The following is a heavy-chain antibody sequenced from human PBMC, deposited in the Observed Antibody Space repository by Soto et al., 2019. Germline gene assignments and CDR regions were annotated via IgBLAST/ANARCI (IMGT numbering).Heavy chain of an antibody. CDR1: GFIFNNAW. J-gene: IGHJ4*02. V-gene: IGHV3-15*01. CDR2: IKSKANGGTA. Sequence: GGSLRLSCAASGFIFNNAWMTWVRQAPGKRLEWVGLIKSKANGGTAEYAAPVKDRFTISRDDSKNTLYLQMNSLKIEDTAVYYCTTVGGTYCSGSSCDNWGQGTLVTVSS. D-gene: IGHD2-2*01. CDR3: TTVGGTYCSGSSCDN.